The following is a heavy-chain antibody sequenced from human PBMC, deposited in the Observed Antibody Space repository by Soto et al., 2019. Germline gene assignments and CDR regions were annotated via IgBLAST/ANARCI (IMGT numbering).Heavy chain of an antibody. D-gene: IGHD2-2*01. Sequence: GGSLRLSCAASGFTVSSNYMSWVRQAPGKGLEWVSVIYSGGSTYYADSVKGRFTISRDNSKHTLYLQMNSLRAEDTAVYYCARLYCSSTSCDMDVWGQGTTVTVS. V-gene: IGHV3-53*01. J-gene: IGHJ6*02. CDR2: IYSGGST. CDR1: GFTVSSNY. CDR3: ARLYCSSTSCDMDV.